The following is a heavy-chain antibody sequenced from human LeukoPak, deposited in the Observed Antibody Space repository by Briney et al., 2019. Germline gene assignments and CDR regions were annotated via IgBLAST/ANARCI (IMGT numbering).Heavy chain of an antibody. CDR3: ARQEDSSGYYYYY. Sequence: GASVKVSCEASGYTFTSYGISWVRQAPGQGLEWMGWISAYNGNTNYAQKFQGRVTMARDTSTSTVSMELSSLRSEDTAVYFCARQEDSSGYYYYYWGQGTLVTVSS. CDR1: GYTFTSYG. D-gene: IGHD3-22*01. J-gene: IGHJ4*02. CDR2: ISAYNGNT. V-gene: IGHV1-18*01.